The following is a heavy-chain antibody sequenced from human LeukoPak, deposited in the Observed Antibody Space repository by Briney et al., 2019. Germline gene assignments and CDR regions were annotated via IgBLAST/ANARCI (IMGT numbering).Heavy chain of an antibody. CDR2: IYYSGST. D-gene: IGHD2-2*01. J-gene: IGHJ4*02. CDR1: GGSISSYY. V-gene: IGHV4-59*08. Sequence: PSETLSLTCTVSGGSISSYYWSWIRQPPGKGLEWIGYIYYSGSTNYNPSLKSRVTISGATSKNQFTLKPSSVTAADTAVYYCARSVSAAIADYWGQGTLVTVSS. CDR3: ARSVSAAIADY.